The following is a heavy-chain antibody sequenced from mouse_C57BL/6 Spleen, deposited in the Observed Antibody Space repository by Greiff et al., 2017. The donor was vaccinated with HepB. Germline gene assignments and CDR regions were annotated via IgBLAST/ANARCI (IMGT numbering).Heavy chain of an antibody. CDR2: ISSGSSTI. V-gene: IGHV5-17*01. D-gene: IGHD1-1*01. CDR3: ARRHYGSSYGFAY. J-gene: IGHJ3*01. CDR1: GFTFSDYG. Sequence: EVKLVESGGGLVKPGGSLKLSCAASGFTFSDYGMHWVRQAPEKGLEWVAYISSGSSTIYYADTVKGRFTLSRDNAKNTLFLQMTSLRSEDTAMYYCARRHYGSSYGFAYWGQGTLVTVSA.